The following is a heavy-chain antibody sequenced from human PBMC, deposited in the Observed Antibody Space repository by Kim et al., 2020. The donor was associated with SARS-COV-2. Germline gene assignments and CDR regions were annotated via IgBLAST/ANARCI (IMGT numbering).Heavy chain of an antibody. CDR3: ATELVSGLGDAFDI. J-gene: IGHJ3*02. Sequence: AQKFQGRVTMTEDTSTDTDYMELSSLRSEDTAVYYCATELVSGLGDAFDIWGQGTMVTVSS. D-gene: IGHD3-10*01. V-gene: IGHV1-24*01.